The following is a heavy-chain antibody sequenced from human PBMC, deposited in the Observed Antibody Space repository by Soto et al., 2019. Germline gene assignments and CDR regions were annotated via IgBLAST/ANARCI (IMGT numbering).Heavy chain of an antibody. V-gene: IGHV3-23*01. J-gene: IGHJ5*02. CDR3: ANGRNWFDP. Sequence: GGSLRLSCAASGFTFSSFAMSWVRQAPGKGLEWVSRISGSGVETHYADSVNGRFTISRDNSNNTLYLQMNSLRVEDTAIYYCANGRNWFDPWGQGTLVTVSS. CDR2: ISGSGVET. CDR1: GFTFSSFA.